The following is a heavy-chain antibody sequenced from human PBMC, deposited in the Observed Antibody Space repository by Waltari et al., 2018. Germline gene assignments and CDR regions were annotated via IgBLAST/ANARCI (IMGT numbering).Heavy chain of an antibody. CDR1: GGTFSNYA. V-gene: IGHV1-69*01. D-gene: IGHD2-2*01. Sequence: QVQLVQSGAEVKKPGSSVKVSCKASGGTFSNYAISWVRQAPGQGLEWMGGIIPIFGTANYAQKFQGRVTITADESTSTAYMELSSLRSEDTAVYYCARSGYCSSTSCYREFNLDYWGQGTLVIVSS. CDR3: ARSGYCSSTSCYREFNLDY. J-gene: IGHJ4*02. CDR2: IIPIFGTA.